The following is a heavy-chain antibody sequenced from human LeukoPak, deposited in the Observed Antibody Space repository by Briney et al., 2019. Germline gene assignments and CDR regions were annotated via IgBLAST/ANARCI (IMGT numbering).Heavy chain of an antibody. V-gene: IGHV3-53*01. D-gene: IGHD3-22*01. J-gene: IGHJ4*02. CDR1: GFSVSGKF. CDR2: IHYDGKI. Sequence: GGSLRLSCAASGFSVSGKFMSWVRQAPGKGLEWVSIIHYDGKIRYAGSVGGRFTIYRDDSKNTLYLQMNSLRAEDTAVYYCARVKGYYDRIFDYWGQGTLVTVSP. CDR3: ARVKGYYDRIFDY.